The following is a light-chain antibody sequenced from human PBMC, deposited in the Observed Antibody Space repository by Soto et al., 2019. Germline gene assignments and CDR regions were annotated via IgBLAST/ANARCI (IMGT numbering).Light chain of an antibody. V-gene: IGKV1-27*01. Sequence: DVQMTQSPSSLSASVGDRVSITCRASQGISNDLAWYQQKPGKVPKLLIYAASTLHSGVPSRFSGSGSGTDFTLTINSLQPEDVATYYCQKLNSAPFTFGPGTKVDIK. J-gene: IGKJ3*01. CDR2: AAS. CDR1: QGISND. CDR3: QKLNSAPFT.